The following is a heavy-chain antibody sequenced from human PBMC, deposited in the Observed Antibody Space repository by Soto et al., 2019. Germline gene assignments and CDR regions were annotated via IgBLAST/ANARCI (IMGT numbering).Heavy chain of an antibody. J-gene: IGHJ4*02. CDR2: ISSSSSYI. D-gene: IGHD4-17*01. CDR1: GFTFSSYS. Sequence: VQLVESGGGLVQPGGSLRLSCAASGFTFSSYSMNWVRQAPGKGLEWVSSISSSSSYIYYADSVKGRFTISRDNAKNALYLQMNSLIAEDTAVYYCARGVGFHGDYYFDYWGQGTLVTVSS. V-gene: IGHV3-21*01. CDR3: ARGVGFHGDYYFDY.